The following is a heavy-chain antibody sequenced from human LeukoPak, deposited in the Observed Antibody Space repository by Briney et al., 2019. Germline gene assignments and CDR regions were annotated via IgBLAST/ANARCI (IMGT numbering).Heavy chain of an antibody. CDR3: ARELVVTQDLAY. CDR2: ISSTGSNT. CDR1: GLTFSSSS. V-gene: IGHV3-21*01. D-gene: IGHD2-15*01. Sequence: GGSLRLSCAASGLTFSSSSMNWVRQAPGKGLEWVSSISSTGSNTYYADSVRGRFTISRDNAKDSLYLQMNSLRAEDTAVYYCARELVVTQDLAYWGQGTLVTVSS. J-gene: IGHJ4*02.